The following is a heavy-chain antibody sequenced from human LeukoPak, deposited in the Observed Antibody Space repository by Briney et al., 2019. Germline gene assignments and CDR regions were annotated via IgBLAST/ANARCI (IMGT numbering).Heavy chain of an antibody. Sequence: SEPLSLTCTVSGGSISSYYWSWIRQPPGKGLEWIGYIYNSGSTNHNPSLRSRVTISVDTSKNQFSLKLSSVTAADTAVYYCARDLLTGPDYYYYGMDVWGQGTTVTVSS. D-gene: IGHD3-9*01. CDR1: GGSISSYY. J-gene: IGHJ6*02. CDR3: ARDLLTGPDYYYYGMDV. CDR2: IYNSGST. V-gene: IGHV4-59*12.